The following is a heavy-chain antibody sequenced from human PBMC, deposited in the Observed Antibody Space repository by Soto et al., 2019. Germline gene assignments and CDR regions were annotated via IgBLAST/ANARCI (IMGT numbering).Heavy chain of an antibody. Sequence: LGESLKISCKGSGYSFTSYWIGWVRQMPGKGLEWMGIIYPGDSDTRYSPSFQGQVTISADKSISTAYLQWSSLKASDTAMYYCARNPRYCSSTSCYIFSYWGQGTLVTVSS. CDR3: ARNPRYCSSTSCYIFSY. V-gene: IGHV5-51*01. CDR1: GYSFTSYW. D-gene: IGHD2-2*02. CDR2: IYPGDSDT. J-gene: IGHJ4*02.